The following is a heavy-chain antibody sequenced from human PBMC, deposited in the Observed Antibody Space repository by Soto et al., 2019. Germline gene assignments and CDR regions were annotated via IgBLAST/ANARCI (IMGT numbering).Heavy chain of an antibody. D-gene: IGHD1-7*01. CDR1: GYIFTRYW. V-gene: IGHV5-51*01. J-gene: IGHJ3*02. Sequence: GESLTISCKGSGYIFTRYWIGWVRQMPGKGLKWMGIIYPGDSDTRYSPSFQGQVTISADKSISTAYLQWSSLKASDTAMYYCAKRNYDYDAFDIWGQGKMVPVSS. CDR2: IYPGDSDT. CDR3: AKRNYDYDAFDI.